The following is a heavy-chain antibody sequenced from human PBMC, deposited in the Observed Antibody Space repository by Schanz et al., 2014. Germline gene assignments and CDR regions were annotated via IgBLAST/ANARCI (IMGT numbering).Heavy chain of an antibody. V-gene: IGHV1-18*04. CDR3: ARATTAWPFDL. CDR1: GYTFTGYG. Sequence: QVLLVQSGAEVKQPGASVKVSCKASGYTFTGYGVSWVRQGPEERLEWLGWINVDNGHTDYAQKFQGRVTMTTDTATNTAYMELRSLRLDDTAVYYCARATTAWPFDLWGQGTLVTVSS. J-gene: IGHJ4*02. CDR2: INVDNGHT. D-gene: IGHD4-17*01.